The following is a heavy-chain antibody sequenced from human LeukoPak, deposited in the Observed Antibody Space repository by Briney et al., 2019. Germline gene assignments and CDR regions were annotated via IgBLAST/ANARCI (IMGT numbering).Heavy chain of an antibody. CDR2: INPNSGGT. CDR1: GYTFTNYY. J-gene: IGHJ4*02. Sequence: GASVKVSCKASGYTFTNYYIHWVRQAPGQGLEWMGWINPNSGGTNYAQKFQGRVTMTRDTSISTAYMELSRLRSDDTAVYYCARDRDIAKLDYWGQGTLVTVSS. V-gene: IGHV1-2*02. CDR3: ARDRDIAKLDY. D-gene: IGHD5-12*01.